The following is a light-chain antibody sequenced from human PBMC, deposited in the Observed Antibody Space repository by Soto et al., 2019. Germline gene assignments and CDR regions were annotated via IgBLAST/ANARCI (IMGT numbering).Light chain of an antibody. CDR3: LLSYNAARV. CDR2: DTS. V-gene: IGLV7-46*01. Sequence: QAVVTQEASLTVSPGRTVTLTCASTTGAVTSNHHPYWFQQKAGQAPRTLIYDTSNKHSWTPARFSGSLLGDKAALTLAGEQADDDDQYYCLLSYNAARVFGGGTKLTVL. CDR1: TGAVTSNHH. J-gene: IGLJ2*01.